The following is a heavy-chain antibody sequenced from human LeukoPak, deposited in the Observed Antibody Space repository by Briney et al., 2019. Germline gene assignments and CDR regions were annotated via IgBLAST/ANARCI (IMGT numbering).Heavy chain of an antibody. D-gene: IGHD1-26*01. V-gene: IGHV1-2*02. CDR1: GGTFSSYA. Sequence: ASVKVSCKASGGTFSSYAISWVRQAPGQGLEWMGWINPNSGGTNYAQKFQGRVTMTRDTSISTAYMELSRLRSDDTAVYYCARVFSRSHYLYPPDPWGQGTLVTVSS. CDR2: INPNSGGT. J-gene: IGHJ5*02. CDR3: ARVFSRSHYLYPPDP.